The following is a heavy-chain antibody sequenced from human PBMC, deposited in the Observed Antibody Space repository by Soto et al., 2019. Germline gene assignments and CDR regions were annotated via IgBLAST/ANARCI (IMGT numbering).Heavy chain of an antibody. V-gene: IGHV1-8*01. D-gene: IGHD4-17*01. CDR3: ARWDYGAYARFDY. J-gene: IGHJ4*02. CDR2: MNPNSGNT. Sequence: QVQLVQSGAEVKKSGASVKVSCKASGYTFTSHDINWVRQATGQGLEWMGWMNPNSGNTGYAQKFQGRVTMTRNTXISTADMELSSLRSEDTAVYYCARWDYGAYARFDYWGQGTLVTVSS. CDR1: GYTFTSHD.